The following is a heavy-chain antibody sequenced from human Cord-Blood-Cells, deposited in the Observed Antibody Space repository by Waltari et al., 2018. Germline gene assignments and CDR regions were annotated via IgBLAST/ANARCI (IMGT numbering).Heavy chain of an antibody. V-gene: IGHV4-38-2*02. J-gene: IGHJ5*02. CDR2: IYHSGST. CDR3: ARDSDATEGYSGYDVLGWFDP. D-gene: IGHD5-12*01. CDR1: GYAISSGYS. Sequence: QVQLQESGPGLVKPSETLSLTCAVSGYAISSGYSWGWFRQPPGQGLGWIGSIYHSGSTYYNPSLKSRVTISVDTSKNQFSLKLSSVTAADTAVYYCARDSDATEGYSGYDVLGWFDPWGQGTLVTVSS.